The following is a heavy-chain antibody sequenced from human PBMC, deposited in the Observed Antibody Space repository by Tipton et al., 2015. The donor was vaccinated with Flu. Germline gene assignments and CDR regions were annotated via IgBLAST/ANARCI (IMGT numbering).Heavy chain of an antibody. V-gene: IGHV4-4*07. CDR3: ARGCDFWSGGEYYFDY. CDR1: GGSISSYY. Sequence: TLSLTCTVSGGSISSYYWSWIRQPAGKGQKWIGLIYTSGSTNYNPTLNRRVTMSVDTSTNQFSLKLSSVTAADTAVYYCARGCDFWSGGEYYFDYWGQGTLVTVSS. D-gene: IGHD3-3*01. CDR2: IYTSGST. J-gene: IGHJ4*02.